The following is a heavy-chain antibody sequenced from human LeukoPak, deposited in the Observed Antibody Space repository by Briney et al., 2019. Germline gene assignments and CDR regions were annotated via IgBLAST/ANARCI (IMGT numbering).Heavy chain of an antibody. CDR2: IWYDGSNK. D-gene: IGHD3-9*01. CDR3: AKDGVEYYDILTGYYPNY. Sequence: PGRSLRLSCAASGFTFSSYGMHWVRQAPGKGLEWVAVIWYDGSNKYYADSVKGRFTISRDNSKNTLYLQMNSQRAEDTAVYYCAKDGVEYYDILTGYYPNYWGQGTLVTVSS. J-gene: IGHJ4*02. V-gene: IGHV3-33*06. CDR1: GFTFSSYG.